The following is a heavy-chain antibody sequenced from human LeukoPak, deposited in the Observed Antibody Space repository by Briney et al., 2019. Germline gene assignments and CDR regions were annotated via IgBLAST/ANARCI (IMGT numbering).Heavy chain of an antibody. Sequence: VASVTVSCKASGGTFSSYAISWVRQAPGQGLEWMGGIIPIFGTANYAQKFQGRVTITADESTSTAYMELSSLRSEDTAVYYCAREDGRGYYFDYWGQGTLVTVSS. CDR1: GGTFSSYA. CDR2: IIPIFGTA. V-gene: IGHV1-69*01. J-gene: IGHJ4*02. D-gene: IGHD3-10*01. CDR3: AREDGRGYYFDY.